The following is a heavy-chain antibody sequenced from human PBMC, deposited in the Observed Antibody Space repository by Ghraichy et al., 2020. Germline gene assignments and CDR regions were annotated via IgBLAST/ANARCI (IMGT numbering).Heavy chain of an antibody. J-gene: IGHJ4*02. CDR2: FDPEDGET. CDR1: GYTLTELS. Sequence: ASVKVSCKVSGYTLTELSMHWVRQAPGKGLEWMGGFDPEDGETIYAQKFQGRVTMTEDTSTDTAYMELSSLRSEDTAVYYCATVEYGPWRRVYYFDYWGQGTLVTVSS. V-gene: IGHV1-24*01. CDR3: ATVEYGPWRRVYYFDY. D-gene: IGHD6-13*01.